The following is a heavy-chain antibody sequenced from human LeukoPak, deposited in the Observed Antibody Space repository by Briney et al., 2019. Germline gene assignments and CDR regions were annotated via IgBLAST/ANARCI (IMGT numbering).Heavy chain of an antibody. D-gene: IGHD4-17*01. Sequence: SVKVSCKASGYTFTNYDINWVRQATGQGLEWMGWMNPKSGYTGYAQKFQGRVTITRDTSISTAYMELRGLRSEDTAVYYCARVNGDIDYWGQGTLVTVSS. V-gene: IGHV1-8*03. J-gene: IGHJ4*02. CDR1: GYTFTNYD. CDR3: ARVNGDIDY. CDR2: MNPKSGYT.